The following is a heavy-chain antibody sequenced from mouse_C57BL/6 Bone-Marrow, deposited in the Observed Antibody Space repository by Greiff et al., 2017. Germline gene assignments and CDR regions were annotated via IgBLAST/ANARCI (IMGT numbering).Heavy chain of an antibody. V-gene: IGHV1-50*01. Sequence: QVQLQQSGAELVKPGASVKLSCKASGYTFTSYWMQWVKQRPGQGLEWIGEIDPSDSYSNYNQKFKGKAPLTVDTSSIPAYMQLSSLTSEDSAVYYCARSGTPYWYFDVWGTGTTVTVSS. CDR1: GYTFTSYW. CDR3: ARSGTPYWYFDV. CDR2: IDPSDSYS. D-gene: IGHD2-14*01. J-gene: IGHJ1*03.